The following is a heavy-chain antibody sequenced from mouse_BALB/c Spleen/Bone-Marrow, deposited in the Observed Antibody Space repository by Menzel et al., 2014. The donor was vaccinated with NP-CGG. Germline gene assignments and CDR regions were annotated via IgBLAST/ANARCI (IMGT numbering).Heavy chain of an antibody. D-gene: IGHD2-1*01. CDR3: NGNYYAMNY. J-gene: IGHJ4*01. V-gene: IGHV14-4*02. Sequence: EVQLQQSGAELVRSRASVKLSCTASGFNIKDYYMHWVKQRPEQGLEWIGWIDPENGDPEYAPNFQGKATMTADTSSNTAYLQLSSLTSEDTAVYYCNGNYYAMNYWGQGPSVTVSS. CDR1: GFNIKDYY. CDR2: IDPENGDP.